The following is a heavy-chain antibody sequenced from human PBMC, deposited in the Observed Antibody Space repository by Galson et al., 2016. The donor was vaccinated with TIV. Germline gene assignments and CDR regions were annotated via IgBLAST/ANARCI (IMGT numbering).Heavy chain of an antibody. CDR3: ARERTPPGPDNDTWFDP. J-gene: IGHJ5*02. CDR1: GGSIITKSYY. Sequence: ETLSLTCIVSGGSIITKSYYWAWIRQPPGKGLEWIGMVYDDGNAYYNPSLKSRVTMSVDTSKNQFSLKLTSVTAADTAVYYCARERTPPGPDNDTWFDPWGHGILVAVSS. V-gene: IGHV4-39*07. CDR2: VYDDGNA. D-gene: IGHD3-22*01.